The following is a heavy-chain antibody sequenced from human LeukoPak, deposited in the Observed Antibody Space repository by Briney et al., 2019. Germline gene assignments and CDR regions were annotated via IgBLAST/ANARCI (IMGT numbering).Heavy chain of an antibody. D-gene: IGHD4-11*01. Sequence: PGGSLRLSCAASGFTFSSYWMYWVRQAPGKGPVWVSRIYSDGSSTSYADYVKGRFTISRDNAKNSLYLQMNSLRAEDTAVYYCARGSYDYSNYGGYWGQGTLVTVSS. J-gene: IGHJ4*02. CDR3: ARGSYDYSNYGGY. CDR1: GFTFSSYW. CDR2: IYSDGSST. V-gene: IGHV3-74*01.